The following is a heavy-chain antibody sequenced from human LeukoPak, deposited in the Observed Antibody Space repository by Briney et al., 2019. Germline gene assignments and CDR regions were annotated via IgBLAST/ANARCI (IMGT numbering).Heavy chain of an antibody. D-gene: IGHD6-13*01. CDR2: IYYSGST. CDR3: ARDRQQLVYYFDY. V-gene: IGHV4-31*03. Sequence: PSETLSLTCTVSGGSISRGGYYWSWIRQHPGKGLEWIGYIYYSGSTYYNPSLKSRGPLSVHTSKNQFSLKLSSVTAADTAVYHGARDRQQLVYYFDYWGQGTLVTVSP. CDR1: GGSISRGGYY. J-gene: IGHJ4*02.